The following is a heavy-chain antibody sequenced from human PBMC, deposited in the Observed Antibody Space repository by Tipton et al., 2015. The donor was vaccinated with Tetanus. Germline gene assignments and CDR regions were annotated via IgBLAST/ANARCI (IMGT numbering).Heavy chain of an antibody. J-gene: IGHJ5*02. CDR2: IYYSGST. V-gene: IGHV4-59*01. CDR3: ARDLLGYCSGGSCYRSGWFDP. D-gene: IGHD2-15*01. Sequence: TLSLTCAVYGGSFSGYYWSWIRQPPGKGLEWIGYIYYSGSTNYNPSLKSRVTISVDTSKNQFSLKLSSVTAADTAVYYCARDLLGYCSGGSCYRSGWFDPWGQGTLVTVSS. CDR1: GGSFSGYY.